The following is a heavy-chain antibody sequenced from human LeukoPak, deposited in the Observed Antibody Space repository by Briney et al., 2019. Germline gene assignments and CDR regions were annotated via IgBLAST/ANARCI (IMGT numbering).Heavy chain of an antibody. Sequence: GGSLRLSCAASGFTFDDYGMSWVRQAPGKGLEWVSGINWNGGSTGYADSVKGRFTISRDNAKNSLYLQMNSLRAEDTALYYCARDRFSGSDVFWYSYYYMDVWGKGTTVTVSS. J-gene: IGHJ6*03. V-gene: IGHV3-20*04. CDR3: ARDRFSGSDVFWYSYYYMDV. CDR2: INWNGGST. CDR1: GFTFDDYG. D-gene: IGHD3-10*01.